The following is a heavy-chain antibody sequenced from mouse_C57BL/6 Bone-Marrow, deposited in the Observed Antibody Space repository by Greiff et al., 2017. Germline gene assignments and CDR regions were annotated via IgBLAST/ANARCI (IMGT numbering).Heavy chain of an antibody. J-gene: IGHJ3*01. D-gene: IGHD1-1*01. CDR2: IYPRSGNT. V-gene: IGHV1-81*01. CDR3: ARPYVRAY. Sequence: QVQLQQSGAELARPGASVKLSCKASGYTFTSYGISWVKQRTGQGLEWIGEIYPRSGNTYYNEKFKGKATLTADKSSSTAYMELRSLTSEDSAVYFCARPYVRAYWGQGTLVTVSA. CDR1: GYTFTSYG.